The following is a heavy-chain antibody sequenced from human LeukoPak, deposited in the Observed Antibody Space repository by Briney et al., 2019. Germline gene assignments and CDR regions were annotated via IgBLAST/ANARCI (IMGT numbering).Heavy chain of an antibody. Sequence: PGGSLRISCAASGFTFSSYAMTWVRQAPGKGLEWVSAISGSGGSTYYADSVKGRFTISRDNSKNTLYLQMNSLRAEDTAVYYCAALNGIVGAEYYFDYWGRGTLVTVSS. CDR1: GFTFSSYA. J-gene: IGHJ4*02. D-gene: IGHD1-26*01. CDR3: AALNGIVGAEYYFDY. V-gene: IGHV3-23*01. CDR2: ISGSGGST.